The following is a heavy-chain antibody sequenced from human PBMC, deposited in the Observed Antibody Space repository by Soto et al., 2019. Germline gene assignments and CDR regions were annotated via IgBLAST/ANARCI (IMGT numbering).Heavy chain of an antibody. Sequence: QVQLVQSGAEVKKPGASVKVSCKASGYTFTSYFIHWVRQAPGQGLEWMGVFDPSGVATNSAQKFQARLTMTRDTSTSTVYMDLTSLGSDDTSLYDCARVSRGAFDIWGQGTLVTVSS. CDR1: GYTFTSYF. CDR2: FDPSGVAT. J-gene: IGHJ3*02. CDR3: ARVSRGAFDI. V-gene: IGHV1-46*01.